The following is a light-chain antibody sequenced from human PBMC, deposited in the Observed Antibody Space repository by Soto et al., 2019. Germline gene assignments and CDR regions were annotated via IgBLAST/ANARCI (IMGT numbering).Light chain of an antibody. J-gene: IGLJ2*01. CDR3: SSYTSSSILL. CDR1: SSDVGRYNR. V-gene: IGLV2-18*02. Sequence: QSALTQPPSVSGSPGQSVTISCTGTSSDVGRYNRVSWYQQPPGTAPKLMIYEVSNRPSGVPDRFSGSKSGNTASLTISGLQAEDEADYYCSSYTSSSILLFGGGSKLTVL. CDR2: EVS.